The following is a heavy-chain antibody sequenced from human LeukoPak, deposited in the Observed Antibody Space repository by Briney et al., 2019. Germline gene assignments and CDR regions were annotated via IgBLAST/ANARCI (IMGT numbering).Heavy chain of an antibody. V-gene: IGHV3-30*02. CDR3: AKDSSGIAVAGIDY. CDR2: IRYDGSNK. CDR1: GFTFSTFG. Sequence: GGSLRLSCAASGFTFSTFGMNWVRQAPGKGLEWVAFIRYDGSNKYYADSVKGRFTISRDNSKDTLHLQMNSLRAEDTAVYYCAKDSSGIAVAGIDYWGQGTLVTVSS. D-gene: IGHD6-19*01. J-gene: IGHJ4*02.